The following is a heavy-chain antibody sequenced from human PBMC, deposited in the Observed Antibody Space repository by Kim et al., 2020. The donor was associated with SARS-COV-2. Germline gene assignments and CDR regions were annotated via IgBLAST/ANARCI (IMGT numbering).Heavy chain of an antibody. CDR3: ASRGPAIVGATTSFDY. V-gene: IGHV4-39*01. J-gene: IGHJ4*02. D-gene: IGHD1-26*01. Sequence: LKSRVTISVDTSKNQFSLKLSSVTAADTAVYYCASRGPAIVGATTSFDYWGQGTLVTVSS.